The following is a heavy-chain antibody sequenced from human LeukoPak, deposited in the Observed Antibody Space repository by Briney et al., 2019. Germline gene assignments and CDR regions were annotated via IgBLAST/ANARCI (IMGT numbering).Heavy chain of an antibody. CDR3: ARDTSAGGYYDSSGYQAGSDY. D-gene: IGHD3-22*01. V-gene: IGHV1-69*13. CDR1: GGTLSSYA. J-gene: IGHJ4*02. CDR2: IMLIFGTA. Sequence: SLKLSWKASGGTLSSYAVCWVRHSPGNWVEWNGGIMLIFGTANYAQKCKGRVSIAGDEATSTGYMELSSLRSEDRAVYYCARDTSAGGYYDSSGYQAGSDYWGQGTLVTVCS.